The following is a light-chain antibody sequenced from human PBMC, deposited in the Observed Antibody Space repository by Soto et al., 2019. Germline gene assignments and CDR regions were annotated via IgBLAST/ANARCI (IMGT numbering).Light chain of an antibody. J-gene: IGKJ2*01. CDR1: QSVSSSY. Sequence: EIVLTQSPGTLSLSPGERATLSCRASQSVSSSYLAWYQQKPGQAPRLLIYGASSRATGIPDRFSGSGSGTDFTLTISRLEPEDVAVYYCQQYGSSLETFGQGTKLQIK. CDR3: QQYGSSLET. CDR2: GAS. V-gene: IGKV3-20*01.